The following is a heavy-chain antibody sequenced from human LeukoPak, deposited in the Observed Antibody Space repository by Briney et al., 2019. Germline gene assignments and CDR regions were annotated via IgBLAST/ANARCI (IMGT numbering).Heavy chain of an antibody. V-gene: IGHV4-39*07. CDR1: GDSISLSFYY. CDR2: VYYSGTT. D-gene: IGHD5-18*01. CDR3: ASSMQLWYYFDY. J-gene: IGHJ4*02. Sequence: SSETLSLTCSVSGDSISLSFYYWGWIRQPPGKALEWIGSVYYSGTTSYNPSLKSRVTISVDTSKNQFSLKLSSVTAADTAVYYCASSMQLWYYFDYWGQGTLVTVSS.